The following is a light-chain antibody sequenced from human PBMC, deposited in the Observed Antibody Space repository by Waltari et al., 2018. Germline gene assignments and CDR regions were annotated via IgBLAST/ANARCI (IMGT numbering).Light chain of an antibody. Sequence: NFMLTQPQSVSESPGKTVTISCTRTSGSIATNYVQWYHCQLPGSSPTTVIYEDNQRPSGVPDRFSGSIDSSSNSASLTISGLKTEDEADYYCQSYDSSNVVFGGGTKLTVL. V-gene: IGLV6-57*01. CDR1: SGSIATNY. J-gene: IGLJ2*01. CDR2: EDN. CDR3: QSYDSSNVV.